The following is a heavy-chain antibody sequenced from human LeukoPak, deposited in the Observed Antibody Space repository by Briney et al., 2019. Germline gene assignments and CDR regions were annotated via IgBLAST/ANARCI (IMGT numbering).Heavy chain of an antibody. CDR3: AGQRYYYGSGSYYNSWILDY. CDR2: INHSGST. V-gene: IGHV4-34*01. Sequence: PSETLSLTCAVYGGSFSGYYWSWIRQPPGRGLEWIGEINHSGSTNYNPSLKSRVTISVDTSKNQFSLKLSSVTAADTAVYYCAGQRYYYGSGSYYNSWILDYWGQGTLVTVSS. CDR1: GGSFSGYY. J-gene: IGHJ4*02. D-gene: IGHD3-10*01.